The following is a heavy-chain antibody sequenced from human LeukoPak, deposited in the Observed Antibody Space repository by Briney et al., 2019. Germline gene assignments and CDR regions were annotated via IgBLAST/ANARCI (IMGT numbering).Heavy chain of an antibody. Sequence: GGSLRLSCAASGFTVSSNYMSWVRQAPGKGLEWVSVIYSGGSTYYADSVKGRFTISRDNSKNTLYLQMNSLRAEDTAVYYCAKAFAYYYDSSGPNFPFDIWGQGTMVTVSS. J-gene: IGHJ3*02. D-gene: IGHD3-22*01. CDR2: IYSGGST. CDR1: GFTVSSNY. CDR3: AKAFAYYYDSSGPNFPFDI. V-gene: IGHV3-53*01.